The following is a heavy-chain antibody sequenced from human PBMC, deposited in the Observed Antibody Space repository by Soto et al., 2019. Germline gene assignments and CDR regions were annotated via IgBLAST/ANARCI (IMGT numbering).Heavy chain of an antibody. CDR1: GGSISSYY. J-gene: IGHJ4*02. D-gene: IGHD1-1*01. CDR2: IYYSGST. Sequence: SETLSLTCTVSGGSISSYYWSWIRQPPGKGLEWIGYIYYSGSTNYNPSLKSRVTISVDTSKNQFSLKLSSVTAADTAVYYCARSNGNYFDYWGQGTLVTVSS. CDR3: ARSNGNYFDY. V-gene: IGHV4-59*08.